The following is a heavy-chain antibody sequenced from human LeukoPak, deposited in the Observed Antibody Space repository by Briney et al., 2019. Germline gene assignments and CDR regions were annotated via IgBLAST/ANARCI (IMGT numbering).Heavy chain of an antibody. CDR3: ARGYMGATSH. CDR1: GGSISSSSYY. J-gene: IGHJ4*02. CDR2: IYTSGST. V-gene: IGHV4-61*02. D-gene: IGHD1-26*01. Sequence: SETLSLTCTVSGGSISSSSYYWGWIRQPAGKGLEWIGRIYTSGSTNYNPSLKSRVTMSVDTSKNQFSLKLSSVTAADTAVYYCARGYMGATSHWGQGTLVTVSS.